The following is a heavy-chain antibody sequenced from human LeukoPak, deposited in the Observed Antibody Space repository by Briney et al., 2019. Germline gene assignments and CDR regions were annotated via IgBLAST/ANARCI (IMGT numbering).Heavy chain of an antibody. CDR3: ARGLVRYFDWFGVPDY. CDR1: GYTFTSYG. D-gene: IGHD3-9*01. V-gene: IGHV1-18*01. CDR2: ISAYNGNT. Sequence: ASVKVSCKASGYTFTSYGISWVRQAPGQGLEWMGWISAYNGNTNYAQKLQGRVTMTTDTSTSTAYMELRSLRSDDTAVYYCARGLVRYFDWFGVPDYWGQGTLVTVSS. J-gene: IGHJ4*02.